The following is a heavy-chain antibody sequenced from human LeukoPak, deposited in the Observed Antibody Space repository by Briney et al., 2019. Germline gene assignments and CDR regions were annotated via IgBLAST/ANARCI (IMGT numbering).Heavy chain of an antibody. CDR2: IIPIFGTA. CDR1: GGTFSSYA. Sequence: ASVKVSCKASGGTFSSYAISWVRQAPGQGLEWMGGIIPIFGTANYAQKFQGRVTITTDEPTSTAYMELSSLRSKDTAVYYCARELGYVGYCSSISCFTGAFDIWGQGTMVTVSS. CDR3: ARELGYVGYCSSISCFTGAFDI. J-gene: IGHJ3*02. V-gene: IGHV1-69*05. D-gene: IGHD2-2*03.